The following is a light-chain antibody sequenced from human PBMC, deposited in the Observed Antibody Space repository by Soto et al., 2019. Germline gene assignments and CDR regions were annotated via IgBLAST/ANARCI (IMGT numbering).Light chain of an antibody. CDR1: SSNIPSNT. V-gene: IGLV1-44*01. Sequence: QSVLTQPPSASGTPGQRVTISCSGSSSNIPSNTVNWYQQLPGTAPKLLIYSNNQRPSGVPDRFSGSKSGTSASLAISGLQSEDEADYYCAAWDDSLNGWVFGGGTKVTVL. CDR2: SNN. CDR3: AAWDDSLNGWV. J-gene: IGLJ3*02.